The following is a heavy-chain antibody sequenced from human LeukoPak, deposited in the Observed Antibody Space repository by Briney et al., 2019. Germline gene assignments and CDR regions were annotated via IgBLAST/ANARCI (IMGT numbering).Heavy chain of an antibody. V-gene: IGHV3-53*01. J-gene: IGHJ4*02. CDR2: IYSGGST. D-gene: IGHD1-26*01. CDR1: GFTVSSNY. CDR3: ARARGSYLEIDY. Sequence: PGGSLRLSCAASGFTVSSNYMSWVRQAPGKGLEWVSVIYSGGSTYYADSVKGRFTISRGNSKNTLYLQMNSLRAEDTAVYYCARARGSYLEIDYWGQGTLVTVSS.